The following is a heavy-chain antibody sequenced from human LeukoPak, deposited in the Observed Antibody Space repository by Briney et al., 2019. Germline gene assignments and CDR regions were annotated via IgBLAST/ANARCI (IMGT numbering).Heavy chain of an antibody. CDR3: ARVVGVLWLDYMDV. Sequence: SETLSLTCTVSGGSISSGSYYWSWIRQPAGKGLEWIGRINTSGSTNYNPSLKSRVTMSVDTSKNQFSLKLSSVTAADTAVYYCARVVGVLWLDYMDVWGKGTTVTISS. V-gene: IGHV4-61*02. CDR2: INTSGST. D-gene: IGHD3-10*01. CDR1: GGSISSGSYY. J-gene: IGHJ6*03.